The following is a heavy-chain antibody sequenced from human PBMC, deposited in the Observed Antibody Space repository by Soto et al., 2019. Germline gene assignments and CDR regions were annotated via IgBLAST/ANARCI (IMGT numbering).Heavy chain of an antibody. CDR1: GGTFSSYA. CDR2: IIPSFGTA. J-gene: IGHJ5*02. Sequence: QVQLVQSGAEVKKPGSSVKVSCKASGGTFSSYAISWVRQAPGQGLEWMGGIIPSFGTANYAQKFQGRVTITGDESTSTAYMELSRLRSEDTAVYYCARERKEDYGGRFWFDPWGQGTLVPVAS. D-gene: IGHD4-17*01. V-gene: IGHV1-69*01. CDR3: ARERKEDYGGRFWFDP.